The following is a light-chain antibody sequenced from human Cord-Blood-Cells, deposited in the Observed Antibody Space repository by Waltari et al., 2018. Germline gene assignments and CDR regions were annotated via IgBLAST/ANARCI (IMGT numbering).Light chain of an antibody. V-gene: IGLV2-11*01. CDR1: SRDVGGYNY. J-gene: IGLJ2*01. Sequence: QSALTQPRSVSGSPGQSVTISCTGTSRDVGGYNYVSWYQQHPGKAPKLMIYDVSKLPSGVPDRFSGSKSGNTASLTISGLQAEDEADYYCCSYAGSYTVVFGGGTKLTVL. CDR3: CSYAGSYTVV. CDR2: DVS.